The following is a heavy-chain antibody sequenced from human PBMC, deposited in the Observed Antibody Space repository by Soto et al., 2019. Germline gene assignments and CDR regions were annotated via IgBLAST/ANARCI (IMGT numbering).Heavy chain of an antibody. CDR1: GFTFSSYG. V-gene: IGHV3-33*01. Sequence: QVQLVESGGGVVQPGRSLRLSCAASGFTFSSYGMHWVRQAPGKGLEWVAVIWYAGTNKYDADSVKRRFTISRDNSKNTLDPQANSRRAEDTAVYYCARDRAALELRLYVGMDVWGQGTTGSDSS. D-gene: IGHD1-7*01. J-gene: IGHJ6*02. CDR3: ARDRAALELRLYVGMDV. CDR2: IWYAGTNK.